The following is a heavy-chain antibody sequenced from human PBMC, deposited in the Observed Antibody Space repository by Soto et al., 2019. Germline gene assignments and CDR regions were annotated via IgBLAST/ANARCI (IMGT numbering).Heavy chain of an antibody. CDR1: GYTFTGYY. Sequence: GASVKVSCKASGYTFTGYYMHWVRQAPGQGLEWMGWINPNSGGTNYAQKFQGWVTMTRDTSISTAYMELSRLRSDDTAVYYCARGDGRYYYYGMDAWGQGTTVTVSS. CDR2: INPNSGGT. V-gene: IGHV1-2*04. CDR3: ARGDGRYYYYGMDA. J-gene: IGHJ6*02.